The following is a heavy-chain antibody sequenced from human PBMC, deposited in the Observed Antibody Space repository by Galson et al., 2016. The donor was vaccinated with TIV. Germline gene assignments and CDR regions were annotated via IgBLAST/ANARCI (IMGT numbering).Heavy chain of an antibody. CDR3: AKIGQEHDAFDI. Sequence: VKVSCKASGYTFTEYYIHCVRQAPGQGLEWMGWINPNSGGTMYAQKFQSWVTMTTYTSITTAYMELSRLKSDDTAVYYCAKIGQEHDAFDIWCQGTRVTVFS. V-gene: IGHV1-2*04. CDR1: GYTFTEYY. CDR2: INPNSGGT. J-gene: IGHJ3*02. D-gene: IGHD1/OR15-1a*01.